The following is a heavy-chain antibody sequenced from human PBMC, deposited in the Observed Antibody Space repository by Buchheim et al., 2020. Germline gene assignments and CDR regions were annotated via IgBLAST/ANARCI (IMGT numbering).Heavy chain of an antibody. Sequence: QVQLVESGGGLVKPGGSLRLSCAASGFTFSDYHMSWIRQAPGKGLECVSYIRDSGDYTNYANSVKGRFTISRDNAKNSFYCQMNSLRAEDTAVYYCARAWSKLTILDYWGQGAL. CDR3: ARAWSKLTILDY. J-gene: IGHJ4*02. D-gene: IGHD4/OR15-4a*01. CDR1: GFTFSDYH. CDR2: IRDSGDYT. V-gene: IGHV3-11*06.